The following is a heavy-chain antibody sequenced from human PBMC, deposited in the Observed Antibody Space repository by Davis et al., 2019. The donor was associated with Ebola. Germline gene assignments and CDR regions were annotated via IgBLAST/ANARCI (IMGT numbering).Heavy chain of an antibody. CDR1: GFTFSAYA. CDR2: ISGSGGST. J-gene: IGHJ2*01. Sequence: PGGSLRLSCATSGFTFSAYAMSWVRQAPGKGLEWVSAISGSGGSTYYADSVKGRFTISRDNAKNSLYLQMNSLRAEDTAVYYCAKDVRSNWYFDLWGRGTLVTVSS. CDR3: AKDVRSNWYFDL. V-gene: IGHV3-23*01.